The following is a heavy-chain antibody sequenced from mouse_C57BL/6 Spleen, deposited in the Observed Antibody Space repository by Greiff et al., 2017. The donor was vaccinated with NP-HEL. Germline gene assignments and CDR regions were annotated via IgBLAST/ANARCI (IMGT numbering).Heavy chain of an antibody. Sequence: QVQLKESGPGLVQPSQSLSITCTVSGFSLTSYGVHWVRQSPGKGLEWLGVIWSGGSTDYNAAFISRLSISKDKSKSQVFFKMNSLQADDTDIYYCATDGYYEGAMDYWGQGTSVNVSS. CDR3: ATDGYYEGAMDY. D-gene: IGHD2-3*01. CDR1: GFSLTSYG. J-gene: IGHJ4*01. CDR2: IWSGGST. V-gene: IGHV2-2*01.